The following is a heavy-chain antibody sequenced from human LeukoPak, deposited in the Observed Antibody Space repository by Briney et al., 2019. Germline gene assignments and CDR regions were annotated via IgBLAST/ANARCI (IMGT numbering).Heavy chain of an antibody. CDR2: ISGSGGST. J-gene: IGHJ4*02. Sequence: PGGSLRLSCAASGFTFSSYAMSWVRQTAGKGLEWVSAISGSGGSTYYADSVKGRFIISRDNYNHTLYVQMNSLRADDTAVYYCAKDHNGGEVDYFGFDYWGQGPLVTVSS. D-gene: IGHD3-16*01. CDR1: GFTFSSYA. CDR3: AKDHNGGEVDYFGFDY. V-gene: IGHV3-23*01.